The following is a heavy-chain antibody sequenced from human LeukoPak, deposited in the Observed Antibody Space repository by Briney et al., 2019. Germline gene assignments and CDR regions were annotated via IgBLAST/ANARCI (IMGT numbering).Heavy chain of an antibody. D-gene: IGHD3-16*02. CDR3: ARHYDYVWGSYRFDY. CDR2: IYHSGST. Sequence: PSETLSLTCAVSGYSVSSGYYWGWIRQPPGKGLEWIGSIYHSGSTYYNPSLKSRVTISVDTSKNQFSLKLSSVTAADTAVYYCARHYDYVWGSYRFDYWGQGTLVTVSS. J-gene: IGHJ4*02. CDR1: GYSVSSGYY. V-gene: IGHV4-38-2*01.